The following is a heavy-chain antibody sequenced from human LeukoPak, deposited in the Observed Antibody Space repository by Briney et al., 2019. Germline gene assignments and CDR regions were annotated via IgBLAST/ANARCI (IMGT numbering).Heavy chain of an antibody. D-gene: IGHD2-15*01. CDR3: AKDYSDSRVADVFFEY. J-gene: IGHJ4*02. Sequence: QPGGSLRLSCAASGLTLSDYAMRWFRQAPGKGLEWVSGITSGFTPHYSDSVKGRFTISRDNSKNMFHLQLNSLRAEDTAVYYCAKDYSDSRVADVFFEYWGQGTLVTVSS. CDR1: GLTLSDYA. CDR2: ITSGFTP. V-gene: IGHV3-23*01.